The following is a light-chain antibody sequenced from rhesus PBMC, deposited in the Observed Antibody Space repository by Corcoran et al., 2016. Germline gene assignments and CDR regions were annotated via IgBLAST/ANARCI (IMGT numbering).Light chain of an antibody. V-gene: IGKV1-25*01. Sequence: DIQMTQSPSSLSASVGDTVTITCRARQGISSYLAWYQQKPGKASKVLTSKASTLQRGVPSRFRGRGSGTDFTLTISSLQPEDFATYYCQQYNNYPPWTFGQGTKVEIK. CDR2: KAS. CDR1: QGISSY. J-gene: IGKJ1*01. CDR3: QQYNNYPPWT.